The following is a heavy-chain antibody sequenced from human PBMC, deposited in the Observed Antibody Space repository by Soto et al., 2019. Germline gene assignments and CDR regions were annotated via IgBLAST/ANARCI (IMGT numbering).Heavy chain of an antibody. J-gene: IGHJ5*02. CDR1: GYTFTSYG. D-gene: IGHD3-10*01. CDR3: ARGRALLWFGANKRHWFDP. Sequence: GASVKVSCKASGYTFTSYGISWVRQAPGQGLEWMGWISAYNGNTNYAQKLQGRVTMTTDTSTSTAYTELRSLRSDDTAVYYCARGRALLWFGANKRHWFDPWGQGTLVTVSS. CDR2: ISAYNGNT. V-gene: IGHV1-18*01.